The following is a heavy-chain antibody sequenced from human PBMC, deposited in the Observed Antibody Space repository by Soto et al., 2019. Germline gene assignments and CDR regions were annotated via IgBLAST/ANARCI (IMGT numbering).Heavy chain of an antibody. CDR1: GGSISSGDYY. J-gene: IGHJ5*02. V-gene: IGHV4-30-4*01. CDR2: IYYSGST. Sequence: SETLSLTCTVSGGSISSGDYYWSWIRQPPGKGLEWIGYIYYSGSTYYNPSLKSRVTISVDTSKNQFSLKLSSVTAADTAVYYCARDARYCTNGVCFNWFDPWGQGTLVTVSS. CDR3: ARDARYCTNGVCFNWFDP. D-gene: IGHD2-8*01.